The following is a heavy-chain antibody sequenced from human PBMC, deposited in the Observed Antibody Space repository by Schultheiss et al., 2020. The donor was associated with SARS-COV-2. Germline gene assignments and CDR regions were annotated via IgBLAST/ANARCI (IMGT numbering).Heavy chain of an antibody. Sequence: SQTLSLTCTVSGGSISSGGYYWSWIRQHPGKGLEWIGEINHSGSTNYNPSLKSRVTISVDTSKNQFSLKLSSVTAADTAVYYCARGGIGDSGYDYWFDPWGQGTLVTVSS. J-gene: IGHJ5*02. D-gene: IGHD5-12*01. CDR3: ARGGIGDSGYDYWFDP. CDR2: INHSGST. V-gene: IGHV4-31*03. CDR1: GGSISSGGYY.